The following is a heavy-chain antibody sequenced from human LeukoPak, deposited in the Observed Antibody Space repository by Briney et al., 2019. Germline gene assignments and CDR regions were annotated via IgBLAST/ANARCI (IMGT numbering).Heavy chain of an antibody. CDR1: GGSISSSSYY. D-gene: IGHD3-3*01. CDR3: ARDSENYDFWSGPDAFDI. V-gene: IGHV4-39*07. J-gene: IGHJ3*02. Sequence: PSETLSLTCTVSGGSISSSSYYWGWIRQPPGKGLEWIGSIYYSGSTYYNPSLKSRVTISVDRSKNQFSLKLSSVTAADTAVYYCARDSENYDFWSGPDAFDIWGQGTMVTVSS. CDR2: IYYSGST.